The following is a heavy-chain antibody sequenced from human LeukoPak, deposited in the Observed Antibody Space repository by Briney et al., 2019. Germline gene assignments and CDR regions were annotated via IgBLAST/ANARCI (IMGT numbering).Heavy chain of an antibody. Sequence: SETLSLTCTVSGGSMSSYYWSWIRQPPGKGLEWIGHIFYTGSTNYNPSLKSRVTISVDTSKNQFSLKLSSVTAADTAVYYCARARLWFGDGYYYYMDVWGKGTTVTISS. D-gene: IGHD3-10*01. J-gene: IGHJ6*03. V-gene: IGHV4-59*13. CDR1: GGSMSSYY. CDR3: ARARLWFGDGYYYYMDV. CDR2: IFYTGST.